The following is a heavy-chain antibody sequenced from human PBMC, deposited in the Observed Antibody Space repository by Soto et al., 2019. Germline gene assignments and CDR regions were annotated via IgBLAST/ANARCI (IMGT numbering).Heavy chain of an antibody. CDR2: IYYTGST. J-gene: IGHJ5*02. V-gene: IGHV4-31*03. Sequence: QVQLQESGPGLVKPSQTLSLTCTVSGGSIRSGGYYWTWIRQHPGKCLEWIGYIYYTGSTYYNPSLKSRVTISVDTAKNQFSLKLSSVTAADTAVYYCARASLGYCSSTSCRSNWFDPWGQGTLVTVSS. CDR1: GGSIRSGGYY. D-gene: IGHD2-2*01. CDR3: ARASLGYCSSTSCRSNWFDP.